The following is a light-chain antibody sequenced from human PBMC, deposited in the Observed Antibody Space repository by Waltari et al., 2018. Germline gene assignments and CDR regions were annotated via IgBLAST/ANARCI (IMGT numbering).Light chain of an antibody. J-gene: IGKJ2*03. V-gene: IGKV2-30*01. CDR3: MQGTNWPQS. CDR1: QSLVYSDGNIY. Sequence: DVVMTQSPLSLPVTLGQPASIPSSSSQSLVYSDGNIYLNWFQQRPGQSPRRLIYKVSRRDSGVPDRFSGSGSGTDFTLRISRVEAEDVGLYFCMQGTNWPQSFGQGTKLEIK. CDR2: KVS.